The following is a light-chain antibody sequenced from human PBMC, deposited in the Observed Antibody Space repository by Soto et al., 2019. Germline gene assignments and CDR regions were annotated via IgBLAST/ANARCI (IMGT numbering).Light chain of an antibody. Sequence: DIQITQSPSSLSSSVRERVSITCGASQSISTHLSWYQQKPGKAPKLLIYAASSLQSWVPSRFTGSGSGTDFTLTISSLQPEDFATYYCQQSYTSWWTFGQGTKVDIK. CDR2: AAS. J-gene: IGKJ1*01. CDR3: QQSYTSWWT. CDR1: QSISTH. V-gene: IGKV1-39*01.